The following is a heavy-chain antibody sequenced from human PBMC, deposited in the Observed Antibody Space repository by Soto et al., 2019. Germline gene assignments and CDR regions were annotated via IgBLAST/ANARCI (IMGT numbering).Heavy chain of an antibody. V-gene: IGHV5-51*01. CDR2: IYPGDSDT. Sequence: EVQLVQSGAEVKKPGESLKISCKGSGYTFTSYWIGWVRQMPGKGLQWVGLIYPGDSDTRYSPSFQGQVTISADKSISTAYLQWSSLKASDTAMYYCARMRDSSGQYYFDYWGQGTLVTVSS. CDR1: GYTFTSYW. D-gene: IGHD3-22*01. J-gene: IGHJ4*02. CDR3: ARMRDSSGQYYFDY.